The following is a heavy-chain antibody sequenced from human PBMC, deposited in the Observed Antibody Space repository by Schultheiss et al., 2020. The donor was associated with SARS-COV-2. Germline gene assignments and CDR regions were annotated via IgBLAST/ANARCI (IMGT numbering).Heavy chain of an antibody. V-gene: IGHV3-21*01. D-gene: IGHD4/OR15-4a*01. J-gene: IGHJ4*02. CDR1: GFTFSSYA. Sequence: GGSLRLSCAASGFTFSSYAMHWVRQAPGKGLEWVAYINAISSHTQYAHAVKGRFTISRDNAKNSLYLQMDSLRSEDTAVYYCARDYGAFKLDYWGQGTLVTVSS. CDR3: ARDYGAFKLDY. CDR2: INAISSHT.